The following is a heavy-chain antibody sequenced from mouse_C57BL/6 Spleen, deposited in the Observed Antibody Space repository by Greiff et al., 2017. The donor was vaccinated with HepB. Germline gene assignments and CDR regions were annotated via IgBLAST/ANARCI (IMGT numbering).Heavy chain of an antibody. V-gene: IGHV1-61*01. CDR2: IYPSDSET. CDR1: GYTFTSYW. Sequence: QVQLQQPGAELVRPGSSVKLSCKASGYTFTSYWMDWVKQRPGQGLEWIGNIYPSDSETHYNQKFKDKATLTVDKSSSTAYMQLSSLTSEDSAVYYCARSSPSWDPDYWGQGTTLTVSS. J-gene: IGHJ2*01. D-gene: IGHD4-1*01. CDR3: ARSSPSWDPDY.